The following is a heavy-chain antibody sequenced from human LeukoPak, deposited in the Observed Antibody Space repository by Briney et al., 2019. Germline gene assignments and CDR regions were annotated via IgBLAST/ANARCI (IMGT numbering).Heavy chain of an antibody. Sequence: PGGSLRLSCSASGFTFSAYAMHWVRRARGKGLEYVSAISTKGGSIYYADSVKGRFTISRDNSKNTLYLQMKSLRAEDTAIYYCARDRDYYDSSGYHYWGQGTLVTVSS. CDR1: GFTFSAYA. CDR3: ARDRDYYDSSGYHY. CDR2: ISTKGGSI. J-gene: IGHJ4*02. D-gene: IGHD3-22*01. V-gene: IGHV3-64*04.